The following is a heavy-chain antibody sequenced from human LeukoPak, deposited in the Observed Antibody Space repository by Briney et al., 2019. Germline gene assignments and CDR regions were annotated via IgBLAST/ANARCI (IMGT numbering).Heavy chain of an antibody. CDR1: GFTFSSYA. V-gene: IGHV3-30-3*01. J-gene: IGHJ6*02. Sequence: PGRSLRLSCAASGFTFSSYAMHWVRQAPGKGLEWVAVISYDGSNKYYADSVKGGFTISRDNSKNTLYLQMNSLRAEDTAVYYCARDLKIAADYYYYGMDVWGQGTTVTVSS. D-gene: IGHD6-13*01. CDR2: ISYDGSNK. CDR3: ARDLKIAADYYYYGMDV.